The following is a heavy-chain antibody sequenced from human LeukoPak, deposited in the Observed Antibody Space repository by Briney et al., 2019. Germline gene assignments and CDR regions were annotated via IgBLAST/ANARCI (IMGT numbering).Heavy chain of an antibody. CDR3: ARDGSTTADYDYVWGSYRYRDYFDY. CDR2: IKQDGSEK. V-gene: IGHV3-7*03. D-gene: IGHD3-16*02. Sequence: GGSLRLSCAASGFTFSSYWMSWVRQAPGKGLEWVANIKQDGSEKYYVDSVKGRFTISRDNAKTSLYLQMNSLRAEDTAVYYCARDGSTTADYDYVWGSYRYRDYFDYWGQGTLVTVSS. CDR1: GFTFSSYW. J-gene: IGHJ4*02.